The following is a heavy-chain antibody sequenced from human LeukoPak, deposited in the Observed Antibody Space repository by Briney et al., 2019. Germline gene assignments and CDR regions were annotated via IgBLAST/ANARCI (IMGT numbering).Heavy chain of an antibody. J-gene: IGHJ4*02. V-gene: IGHV3-11*06. D-gene: IGHD4-17*01. CDR2: ISSSSSYT. Sequence: PGGSLRLSCAASGFTFSDYYMSGIRQAPGKGLEWVSYISSSSSYTNYADSVKGRFTISRDNAKNSLYLQMNSLRAEDTAVYYCARDLIGLDYGDYGGFDYWGQGTLVTVSS. CDR1: GFTFSDYY. CDR3: ARDLIGLDYGDYGGFDY.